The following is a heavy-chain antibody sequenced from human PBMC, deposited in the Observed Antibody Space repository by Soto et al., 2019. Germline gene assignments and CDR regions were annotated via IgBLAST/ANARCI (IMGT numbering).Heavy chain of an antibody. D-gene: IGHD5-18*01. CDR2: INTDGSTT. CDR1: GFTFSSYS. V-gene: IGHV3-74*01. CDR3: ARDRDTYGLNFFDY. J-gene: IGHJ4*02. Sequence: GSLRLSCAASGFTFSSYSMNWVRQAPGKGLVWVSRINTDGSTTTYADSVKGRFTISRDNAKNTLYLQMNSLRAEDTAVYYCARDRDTYGLNFFDYWGQGTLVTVSS.